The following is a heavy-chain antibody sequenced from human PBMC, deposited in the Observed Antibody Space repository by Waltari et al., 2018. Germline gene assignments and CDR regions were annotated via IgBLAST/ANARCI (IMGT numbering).Heavy chain of an antibody. V-gene: IGHV4-39*07. CDR1: GGSISSSSYY. CDR2: IYYSGST. D-gene: IGHD6-6*01. J-gene: IGHJ4*02. Sequence: QLQLQESGPGLVKPSETLSLTCTVSGGSISSSSYYWGWIRQPPGKGLEWIGSIYYSGSTYYNPSLKSRVTISVDTSKNQFSLKLSSVTAAVTAVYYCASSGLAALASLYYWGQGTLVTVSS. CDR3: ASSGLAALASLYY.